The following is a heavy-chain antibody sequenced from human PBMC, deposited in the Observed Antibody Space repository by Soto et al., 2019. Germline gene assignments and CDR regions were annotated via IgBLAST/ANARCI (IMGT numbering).Heavy chain of an antibody. V-gene: IGHV1-69*13. CDR3: ARDHGGNSGYYYYGMDV. CDR2: IIPIFGTA. J-gene: IGHJ6*02. CDR1: GGTFSSYA. D-gene: IGHD2-21*02. Sequence: GASVKVSCKASGGTFSSYAISWVRQAPGQGLEWMGGIIPIFGTANYAQKFQGRVTITADESTSTAYMELSSLRSEDTAVYYCARDHGGNSGYYYYGMDVWGQGTTVTVSS.